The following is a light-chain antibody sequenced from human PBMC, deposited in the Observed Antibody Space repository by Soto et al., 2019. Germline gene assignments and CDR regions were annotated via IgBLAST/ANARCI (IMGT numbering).Light chain of an antibody. CDR3: QTWGTGTVV. V-gene: IGLV4-69*02. Sequence: QLVLTQPPSASASLGASVKLTCTLSSGHNTYSIAWHQQQPDQGPRYLMKLNSDGSHNKGDGIPDRFSGSSSGTERYLIISRLQSEDEADYYCQTWGTGTVVFGGGTKLTVL. CDR2: LNSDGSH. CDR1: SGHNTYS. J-gene: IGLJ2*01.